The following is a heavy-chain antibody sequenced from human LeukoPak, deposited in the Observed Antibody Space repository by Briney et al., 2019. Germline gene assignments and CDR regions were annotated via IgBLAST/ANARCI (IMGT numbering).Heavy chain of an antibody. CDR3: ARAHPWFDP. V-gene: IGHV1-8*01. Sequence: GASVKVSRKSSGYTFTSYDINWVRQATAQGGEWMGWMNPNRGNTGNAKKFHGRVTMTRNTSISTAYMELSSLRSEDAAVYYCARAHPWFDPWGQGTLVTVSS. J-gene: IGHJ5*02. CDR2: MNPNRGNT. CDR1: GYTFTSYD.